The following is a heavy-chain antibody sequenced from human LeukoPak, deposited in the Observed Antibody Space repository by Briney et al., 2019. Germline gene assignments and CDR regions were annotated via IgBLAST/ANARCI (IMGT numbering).Heavy chain of an antibody. D-gene: IGHD3-22*01. CDR3: ARDLRHSSGYYYFQH. Sequence: SHTLSLTCTVSGGSISSGGFYWSWIRQHPGKGLEWIGYIFYSGNTYYNPSLKSRVTISVDTSKNQFSLKLSSVTAADTAVYYCARDLRHSSGYYYFQHWGQGTLVTVSS. CDR1: GGSISSGGFY. V-gene: IGHV4-31*03. J-gene: IGHJ1*01. CDR2: IFYSGNT.